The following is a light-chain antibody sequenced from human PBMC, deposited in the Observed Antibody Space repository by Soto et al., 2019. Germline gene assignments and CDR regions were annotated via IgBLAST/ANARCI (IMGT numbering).Light chain of an antibody. CDR1: SSDIGGYNS. J-gene: IGLJ1*01. CDR2: EVS. Sequence: QSALTQPPSASGSPGQSVTISCTGTSSDIGGYNSVSWFQQHPGKAPRLIIYEVSDRPSGVSTRFSGSKSANTASLTISGLQADDEADYYCSSYSNDGNVYVFGSGTKLTVL. CDR3: SSYSNDGNVYV. V-gene: IGLV2-14*01.